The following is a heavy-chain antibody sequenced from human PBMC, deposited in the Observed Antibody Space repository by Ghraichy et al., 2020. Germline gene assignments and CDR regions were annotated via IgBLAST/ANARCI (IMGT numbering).Heavy chain of an antibody. V-gene: IGHV3-23*01. D-gene: IGHD2-15*01. CDR1: GFTFGNYA. CDR3: AKGLNSWASGGGYT. Sequence: GGSLRLSCAPSGFTFGNYAMSWVRQAPGKGLEWVSGISGSGGSTYYADSVKGRFTISRDNSKNTLYLQMNSLRAEDTAVYYCAKGLNSWASGGGYTGGQGTLVTVSS. J-gene: IGHJ4*02. CDR2: ISGSGGST.